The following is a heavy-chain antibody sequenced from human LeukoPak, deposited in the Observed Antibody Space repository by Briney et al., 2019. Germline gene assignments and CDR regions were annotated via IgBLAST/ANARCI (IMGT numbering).Heavy chain of an antibody. CDR1: GFTVSSNY. CDR2: IYSGGST. CDR3: PREGPGRPIDY. J-gene: IGHJ4*02. D-gene: IGHD1-26*01. V-gene: IGHV3-66*01. Sequence: GGSLRLSCAASGFTVSSNYMSWVRQAPGKGLGWDSVIYSGGSTYSADSVKGRFTISRDNSKNTLFLQMNSLRAEDTAVYYCPREGPGRPIDYWGQGTLVTVSS.